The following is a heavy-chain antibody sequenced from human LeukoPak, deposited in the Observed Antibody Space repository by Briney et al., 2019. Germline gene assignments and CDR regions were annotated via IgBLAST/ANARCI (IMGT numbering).Heavy chain of an antibody. J-gene: IGHJ4*02. D-gene: IGHD3-10*01. V-gene: IGHV4-34*01. CDR1: GGSFSGYY. CDR3: ARGLRSRDYYYGSGSYPDY. CDR2: INHSGST. Sequence: SETLSLTCAVYGGSFSGYYWSWIRQPPGKGLEWIGEINHSGSTNYNPSLKSRVTISVDTSKNQFFLKLSSVTAADTAVYYCARGLRSRDYYYGSGSYPDYWGQGTLVTVSS.